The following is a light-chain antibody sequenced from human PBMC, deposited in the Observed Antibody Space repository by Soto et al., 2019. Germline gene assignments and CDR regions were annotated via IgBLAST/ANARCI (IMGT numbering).Light chain of an antibody. V-gene: IGKV1-39*01. CDR1: QGIKND. CDR3: QQSYSPPPIT. J-gene: IGKJ5*01. Sequence: DIQMTQSPSSLSASVGDGVTITCRASQGIKNDLAWYQQKPGKAPKRLIYAVSSLQSGVPSRFSGSGSGTDFTLTISSLQPEDFATYYCQQSYSPPPITFGQGTRLEI. CDR2: AVS.